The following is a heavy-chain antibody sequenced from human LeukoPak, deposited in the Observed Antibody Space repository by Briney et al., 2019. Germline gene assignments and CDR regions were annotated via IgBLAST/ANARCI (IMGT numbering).Heavy chain of an antibody. CDR3: VRDLSYFDY. CDR1: GFTFSSYW. CDR2: IKPDGSEK. V-gene: IGHV3-7*01. Sequence: GGFLRLSCAVSGFTFSSYWMSWVRQAPGRGLEWVANIKPDGSEKYNADSVKGRFTISRDNTENSLYLQMNSLRAEDTAVYYCVRDLSYFDYWGQGTLVIVSS. J-gene: IGHJ4*02. D-gene: IGHD3-9*01.